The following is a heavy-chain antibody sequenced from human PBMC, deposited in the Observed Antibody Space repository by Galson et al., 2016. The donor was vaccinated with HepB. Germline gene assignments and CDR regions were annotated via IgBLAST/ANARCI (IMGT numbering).Heavy chain of an antibody. CDR3: AKGRWDFES. V-gene: IGHV3-23*01. J-gene: IGHJ4*02. D-gene: IGHD5-24*01. CDR2: ISIFGDNT. CDR1: GFTFSSYA. Sequence: SLRLSCAASGFTFSSYAMNWVRQAPGKGLEWVATISIFGDNTHYADSVKGRFTVSRDNSKNTLYLQMHSLRGEDTAVYYCAKGRWDFESWGQGTLVTVSS.